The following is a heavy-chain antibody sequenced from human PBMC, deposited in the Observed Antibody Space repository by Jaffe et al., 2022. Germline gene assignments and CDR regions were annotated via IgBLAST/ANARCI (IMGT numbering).Heavy chain of an antibody. CDR3: ARVSVVDYYGSGIQALFDY. D-gene: IGHD3-10*01. Sequence: QVQLVQSGAEVKKPGASVKVSCKASGYTFTGYYMHWVRQAPGQGLEWMGRINPNSGGTNYAQKFQGRVTMTRDTSISTAYMELSRLRSDDTAVYYCARVSVVDYYGSGIQALFDYWGQGTLVTVSS. CDR2: INPNSGGT. J-gene: IGHJ4*02. CDR1: GYTFTGYY. V-gene: IGHV1-2*06.